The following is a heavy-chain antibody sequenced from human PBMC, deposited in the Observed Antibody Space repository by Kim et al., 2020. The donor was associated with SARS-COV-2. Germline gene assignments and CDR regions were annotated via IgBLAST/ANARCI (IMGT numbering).Heavy chain of an antibody. J-gene: IGHJ6*02. V-gene: IGHV4-34*01. CDR2: INHSGST. D-gene: IGHD3-10*01. CDR3: ARGPPYITMVRGVTRVYGMDV. Sequence: SETLSLTCAVYGGSFSGYYWSWIRQPPGKGLEWIGEINHSGSTNYNPSLKSRVTISVDTSKNQFSLKLSSVTAADTAVYYCARGPPYITMVRGVTRVYGMDVWGQGTTVTASS. CDR1: GGSFSGYY.